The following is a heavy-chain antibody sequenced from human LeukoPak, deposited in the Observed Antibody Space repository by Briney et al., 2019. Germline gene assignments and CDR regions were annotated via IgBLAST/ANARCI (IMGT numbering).Heavy chain of an antibody. V-gene: IGHV4-39*01. Sequence: PSETLSLTCTVSGGSISSSSYYWGWIRQPPGKGLEWIGSIYYSGSTYYNPSLKSRVTISVDTSKNQFSLKLSSVTAADTAVYYCASPYCASTSCYANNWFDPWGREPWSPSPQ. CDR2: IYYSGST. CDR1: GGSISSSSYY. D-gene: IGHD2-2*01. CDR3: ASPYCASTSCYANNWFDP. J-gene: IGHJ5*02.